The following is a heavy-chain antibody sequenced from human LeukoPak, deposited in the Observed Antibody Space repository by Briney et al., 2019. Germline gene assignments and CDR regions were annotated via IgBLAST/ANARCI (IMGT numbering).Heavy chain of an antibody. CDR3: ARGGYSYGCLDY. D-gene: IGHD5-18*01. CDR1: GYTFTSYY. V-gene: IGHV1-8*02. Sequence: GASVKVSCKASGYTFTSYYMHWVRQATGQGLEWMGWMNPNSGNTGYAQKFQGRVTMTRNTSISTAYMELSSLRSEDTAVYYCARGGYSYGCLDYWGQGTLVTVSP. CDR2: MNPNSGNT. J-gene: IGHJ4*02.